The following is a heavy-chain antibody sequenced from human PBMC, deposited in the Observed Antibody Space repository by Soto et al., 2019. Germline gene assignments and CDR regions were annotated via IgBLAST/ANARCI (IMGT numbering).Heavy chain of an antibody. V-gene: IGHV3-64D*06. CDR2: ISTNGRST. CDR3: LRDIFEVVIFDS. J-gene: IGHJ4*02. Sequence: GGSLRLSCSASGFSFSDSAMHWVRQAPGKRLEYVSAISTNGRSTFYADSVKGRFTISRDNSKNTVHLQMSSLRAEDTAVYYCLRDIFEVVIFDSWGQGTPVTVSS. D-gene: IGHD3-3*01. CDR1: GFSFSDSA.